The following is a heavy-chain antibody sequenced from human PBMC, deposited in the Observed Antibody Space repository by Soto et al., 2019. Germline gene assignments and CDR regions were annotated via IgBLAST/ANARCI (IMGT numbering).Heavy chain of an antibody. Sequence: VSVKVSCKSSGDTFTGYYMHWVRQAPGQGLEWMGWINPNSGGTNYAQKFQGWVTMTRDTSISTAYMELSRLRSDDTAVYYCARDHSSSWDYYYYYGMDVWGQGTTVTVSS. CDR3: ARDHSSSWDYYYYYGMDV. CDR2: INPNSGGT. CDR1: GDTFTGYY. D-gene: IGHD6-13*01. J-gene: IGHJ6*02. V-gene: IGHV1-2*04.